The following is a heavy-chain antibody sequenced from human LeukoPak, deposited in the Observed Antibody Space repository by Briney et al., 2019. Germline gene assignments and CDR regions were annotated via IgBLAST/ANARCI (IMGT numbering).Heavy chain of an antibody. CDR3: ASTPTEYCSSTSCYENDY. CDR2: IYDRGST. CDR1: GYSISSGYY. J-gene: IGHJ4*02. D-gene: IGHD2-2*01. Sequence: SETLSLTCTVCGYSISSGYYWGRNRQPQGRGVGGIGNIYDRGSTYYNPCQKRGITISIDTSKTQFSLKLSSVTAADTAVYYCASTPTEYCSSTSCYENDYWGQGTLVTVSS. V-gene: IGHV4-38-2*02.